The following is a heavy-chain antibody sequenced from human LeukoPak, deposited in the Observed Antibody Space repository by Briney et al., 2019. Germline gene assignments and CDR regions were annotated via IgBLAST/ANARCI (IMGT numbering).Heavy chain of an antibody. CDR1: GFTVSSNY. D-gene: IGHD6-19*01. CDR3: ARHQSSGWYRGTFDY. CDR2: IYSGGST. Sequence: GGSLRLSCAASGFTVSSNYMSWVRQAPGKGLEWVSVIYSGGSTYYADSVKGRFTISRDNSKNTLYLQMNSLRAEDTAVYYCARHQSSGWYRGTFDYWGQGTLVTVSS. J-gene: IGHJ4*02. V-gene: IGHV3-53*01.